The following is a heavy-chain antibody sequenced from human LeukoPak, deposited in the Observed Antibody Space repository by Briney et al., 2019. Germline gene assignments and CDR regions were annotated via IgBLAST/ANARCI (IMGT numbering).Heavy chain of an antibody. CDR3: ARRGYSSSLFYNYYYMDV. CDR1: GYSISSGYY. V-gene: IGHV4-38-2*02. J-gene: IGHJ6*03. Sequence: PSETLSLTCTVSGYSISSGYYWGWIRQPPGKGLEWIGSIYHSGSTYYNPSLKSRVTISVDTSKNQFSLKLSSVTAADTAVYYCARRGYSSSLFYNYYYMDVWGKGTTVTVSS. CDR2: IYHSGST. D-gene: IGHD6-19*01.